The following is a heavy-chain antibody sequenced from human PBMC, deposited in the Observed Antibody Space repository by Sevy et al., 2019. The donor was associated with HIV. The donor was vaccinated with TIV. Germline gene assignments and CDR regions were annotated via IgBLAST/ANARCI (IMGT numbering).Heavy chain of an antibody. CDR2: IWYDGSNK. V-gene: IGHV3-33*01. CDR1: GFTFSSYG. J-gene: IGHJ4*02. D-gene: IGHD3-10*01. Sequence: GGSLRLSCAASGFTFSSYGMHWVRQAPGKGLEWVAVIWYDGSNKYYADSVKGRFTISRDNSKNTLYLQMNSRRAEDTAVYYCAREPAPGGAYYFDYWGQGTLVTVSS. CDR3: AREPAPGGAYYFDY.